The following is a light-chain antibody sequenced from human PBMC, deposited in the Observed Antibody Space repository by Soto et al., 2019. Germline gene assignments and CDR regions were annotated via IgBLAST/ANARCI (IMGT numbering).Light chain of an antibody. J-gene: IGLJ1*01. Sequence: QSVLTQPPSASGTPGQRVTISCSGSRSNIGSNNVNWYQQLPGTAPKLLIYANNHRPSGVPDRFSGSKSGTSASLAIGDLQSEDEADYFCAAWDDTLNGLFGSGTKLTVL. CDR2: ANN. CDR3: AAWDDTLNGL. CDR1: RSNIGSNN. V-gene: IGLV1-44*01.